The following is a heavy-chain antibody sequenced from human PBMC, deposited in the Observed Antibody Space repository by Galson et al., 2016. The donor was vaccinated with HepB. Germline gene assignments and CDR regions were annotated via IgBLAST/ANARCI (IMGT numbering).Heavy chain of an antibody. CDR1: GFTASTTY. D-gene: IGHD5-24*01. CDR2: VFSGGTT. CDR3: ARDSGYNEHGGFDN. Sequence: SLRLSCAASGFTASTTYMAWVRQAPGKGLECVSVVFSGGTTFYADSVMGRFTISRDHSTNTLYLQMRSLRTEDTAVYYCARDSGYNEHGGFDNRGQGTLVTVSS. J-gene: IGHJ4*02. V-gene: IGHV3-66*02.